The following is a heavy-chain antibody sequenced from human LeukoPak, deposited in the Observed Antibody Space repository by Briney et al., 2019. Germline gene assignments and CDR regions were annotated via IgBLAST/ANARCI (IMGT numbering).Heavy chain of an antibody. Sequence: PGGSLRLSCAASGFTFSIYSMLWVRQAPGKGMVCVSYISNSSSTILYADSVTGRFTISRDNAKNSLYLQMNRLRAEDTAVYYCASIQDYWGQGTLVTVSS. CDR2: ISNSSSTI. CDR3: ASIQDY. CDR1: GFTFSIYS. V-gene: IGHV3-48*01. J-gene: IGHJ4*02. D-gene: IGHD1-1*01.